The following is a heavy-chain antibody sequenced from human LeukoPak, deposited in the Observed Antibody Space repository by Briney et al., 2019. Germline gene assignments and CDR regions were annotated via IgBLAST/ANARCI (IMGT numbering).Heavy chain of an antibody. J-gene: IGHJ2*01. CDR3: AKYASWSYHWYFDL. D-gene: IGHD3-10*01. CDR2: ISGGESST. V-gene: IGHV3-23*01. Sequence: GGSLGLSCAAFGFTFSTYAMSWVRRAPGKGLEWVSAISGGESSTYYADSVKGRFTISRDNSKNTLYLQMNSLRAEDTAVYYCAKYASWSYHWYFDLWGRGTLVTVSS. CDR1: GFTFSTYA.